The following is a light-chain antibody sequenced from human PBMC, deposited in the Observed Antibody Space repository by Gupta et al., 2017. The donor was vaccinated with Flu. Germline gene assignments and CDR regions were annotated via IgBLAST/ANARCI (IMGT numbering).Light chain of an antibody. CDR2: DAS. J-gene: IGKJ5*01. Sequence: IVLTQSPATLSLSPGERATLSCKASQSVGRYLAWYQQRPGQAPRLLIYDASTRATGIPARFSGSGSGTDFTLTISGLEPEDFALYYCQQRSNWPPGGTFGQGTRLEIK. V-gene: IGKV3-11*01. CDR1: QSVGRY. CDR3: QQRSNWPPGGT.